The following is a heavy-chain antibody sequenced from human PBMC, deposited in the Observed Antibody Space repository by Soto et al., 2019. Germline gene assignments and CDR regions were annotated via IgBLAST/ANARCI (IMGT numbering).Heavy chain of an antibody. Sequence: EVQLVESGGGLVKPGGSLRLSCAASGFTFSNAWMSWVRQAPGKGLEWVGRIKSKTDGGTTDYAAPVKGRFTISRDDSKNTLYLQMNNLKTEDTAVYYCTTERLSLDAFDIWGQGTMVTVSS. CDR2: IKSKTDGGTT. CDR1: GFTFSNAW. J-gene: IGHJ3*02. CDR3: TTERLSLDAFDI. V-gene: IGHV3-15*01.